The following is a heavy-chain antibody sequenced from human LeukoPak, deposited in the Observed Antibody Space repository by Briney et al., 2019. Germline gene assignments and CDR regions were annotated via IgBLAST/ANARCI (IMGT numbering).Heavy chain of an antibody. D-gene: IGHD6-19*01. J-gene: IGHJ5*02. CDR2: ISSSGSTI. CDR3: ARDPDYSSGWYLSDNWFDP. Sequence: GGSLRLSCAASGFTLSSYEMNWVRQAPGKGLEWVSYISSSGSTIYYADSVKGRFTISRDNAKNSLYLQMNSLRAEDTAVYYCARDPDYSSGWYLSDNWFDPWGQGTLVTVSS. CDR1: GFTLSSYE. V-gene: IGHV3-48*03.